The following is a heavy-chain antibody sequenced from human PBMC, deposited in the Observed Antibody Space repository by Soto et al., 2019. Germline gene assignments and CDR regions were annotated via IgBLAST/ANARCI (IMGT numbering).Heavy chain of an antibody. Sequence: PGGSLRLSCAASGFTFDDYAMHWVRQAPGKGLEWVSGISWNSGSIGYADSVKGRFTISRDNAKNSLYLQMNSLRAEDTALYYCAKDISWNQDAFDIWGQGTMVTVSS. D-gene: IGHD1-1*01. CDR1: GFTFDDYA. CDR2: ISWNSGSI. CDR3: AKDISWNQDAFDI. V-gene: IGHV3-9*01. J-gene: IGHJ3*02.